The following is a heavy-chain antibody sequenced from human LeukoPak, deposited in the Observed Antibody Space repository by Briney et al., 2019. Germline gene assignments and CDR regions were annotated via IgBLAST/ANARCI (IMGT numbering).Heavy chain of an antibody. J-gene: IGHJ5*02. CDR2: INSDGSST. CDR3: ARSYSSGWYRGEFDP. D-gene: IGHD6-19*01. Sequence: GGSLRLSCAASGFTFSSYWMHWVRQAPGKGLVWVSRINSDGSSTSYADSVKGRFTISRDNAKNTLYLQMNSLRAEDTAVYYCARSYSSGWYRGEFDPWGQGTLVTVSS. V-gene: IGHV3-74*01. CDR1: GFTFSSYW.